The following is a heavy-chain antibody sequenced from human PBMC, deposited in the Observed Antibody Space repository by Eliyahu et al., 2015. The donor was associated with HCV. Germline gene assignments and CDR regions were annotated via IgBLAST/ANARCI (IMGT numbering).Heavy chain of an antibody. V-gene: IGHV3-74*01. Sequence: EXQLVESGGGLVQPGGSLXLSXAVXGFTFTNPWMHWVRQAPGKGLVWVSSIDVDGSVTNYAESVRGRFIISRDNAKNTLYLQMSSLRVEDTAVYFCARDLKWNQADYWGQGALVTVSS. CDR3: ARDLKWNQADY. CDR2: IDVDGSVT. CDR1: GFTFTNPW. D-gene: IGHD1-20*01. J-gene: IGHJ4*02.